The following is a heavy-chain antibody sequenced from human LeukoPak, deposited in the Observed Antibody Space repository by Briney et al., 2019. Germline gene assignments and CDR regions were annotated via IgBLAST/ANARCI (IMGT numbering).Heavy chain of an antibody. Sequence: SETLSLTCAVYGGSFSGYYWSWIRQPPGKGLEWIGEINHRGSTNYNRSLKRRVPISVDTPKNQFSPKRSSVTAADTAVYYCARGDGYNSDYWGQGTLVTVSS. CDR2: INHRGST. J-gene: IGHJ4*02. V-gene: IGHV4-34*01. CDR3: ARGDGYNSDY. CDR1: GGSFSGYY. D-gene: IGHD5-24*01.